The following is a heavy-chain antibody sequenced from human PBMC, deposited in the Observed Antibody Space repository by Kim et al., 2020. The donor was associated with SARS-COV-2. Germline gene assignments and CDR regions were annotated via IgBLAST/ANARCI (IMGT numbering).Heavy chain of an antibody. CDR3: ARLGLNYDSSGYYWFDP. J-gene: IGHJ5*02. CDR1: GYSFTSYW. Sequence: GESLKISCKGSGYSFTSYWIGWVRQMPGKGLEWMGIIYPGDSDTRYSPSFQGQVTISADKSISTAYLQWSSLKASDTAMYYCARLGLNYDSSGYYWFDPWGQGTLVTVSS. D-gene: IGHD3-22*01. V-gene: IGHV5-51*01. CDR2: IYPGDSDT.